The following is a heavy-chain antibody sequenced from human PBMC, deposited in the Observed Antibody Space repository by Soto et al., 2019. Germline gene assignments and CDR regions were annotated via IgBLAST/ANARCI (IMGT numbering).Heavy chain of an antibody. CDR1: GFTFSTYA. J-gene: IGHJ5*02. CDR3: AKFYGGNSAHTYTIDP. Sequence: EVQLLESGGGLVQPGGSLRLSCAASGFTFSTYAMSWVRQAPGKGLEWVSTISGSGGSTHYADSVKGRFTISRDNSKNTLYLQMNSLRAEDRAVYYCAKFYGGNSAHTYTIDPWGQGTLVTVSS. CDR2: ISGSGGST. D-gene: IGHD2-21*02. V-gene: IGHV3-23*01.